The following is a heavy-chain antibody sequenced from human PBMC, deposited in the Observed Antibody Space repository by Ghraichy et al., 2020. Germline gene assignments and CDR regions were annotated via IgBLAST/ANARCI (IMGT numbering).Heavy chain of an antibody. J-gene: IGHJ6*02. CDR3: ARGYARGMDV. Sequence: GGSLRLSCAASGFSFTSYAMTWVRQAPGKGLEWVSFISDSGGNTFYADSVKGRFTSSRDNSNNMLSLQMNSLRVDDTATYYCARGYARGMDVWGQGTSVTVSS. D-gene: IGHD1-1*01. V-gene: IGHV3-23*01. CDR2: ISDSGGNT. CDR1: GFSFTSYA.